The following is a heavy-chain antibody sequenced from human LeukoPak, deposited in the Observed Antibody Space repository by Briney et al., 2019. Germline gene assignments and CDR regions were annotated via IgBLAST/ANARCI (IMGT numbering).Heavy chain of an antibody. CDR1: GYTFTGYY. CDR2: INPNSGGT. Sequence: GASVKVSCKASGYTFTGYYMHWVRQAPGQGLEWMGWINPNSGGTNYAQKFQGRVTMTRDTSISTAYMELSRLRSEDTALYYCARGYYDSSGYYSAFDIWGQGTMVTVSS. V-gene: IGHV1-2*02. D-gene: IGHD3-22*01. J-gene: IGHJ3*02. CDR3: ARGYYDSSGYYSAFDI.